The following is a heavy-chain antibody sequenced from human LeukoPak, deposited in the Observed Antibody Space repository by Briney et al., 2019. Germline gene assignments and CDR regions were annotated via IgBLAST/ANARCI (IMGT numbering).Heavy chain of an antibody. Sequence: GGSLRLSCAASGLTFSSYAMSWVRQAPGKGLEWVSGISTSGGSSSYADSVKGRFTISRDNPRNTLYMQMNSLRAEDTALYYCAIMHPYYDGSGYWVQWGQGTLVTVSS. V-gene: IGHV3-23*01. CDR2: ISTSGGSS. CDR1: GLTFSSYA. J-gene: IGHJ4*02. D-gene: IGHD3-22*01. CDR3: AIMHPYYDGSGYWVQ.